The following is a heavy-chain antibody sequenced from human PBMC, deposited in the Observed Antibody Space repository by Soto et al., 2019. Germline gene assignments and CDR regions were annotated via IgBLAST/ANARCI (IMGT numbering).Heavy chain of an antibody. CDR2: ISAHNGNT. CDR3: ARDYYESSCYYPGPHAFDI. CDR1: GYTFTSYG. J-gene: IGHJ3*02. D-gene: IGHD3-22*01. Sequence: GASVKVSCKASGYTFTSYGISWVRQAPGQGLEWMGWISAHNGNTNYAQKLQGRVTMTTDTSTSTAYMELRSLRSDDTAVYYCARDYYESSCYYPGPHAFDIWGQGTMVTVSS. V-gene: IGHV1-18*01.